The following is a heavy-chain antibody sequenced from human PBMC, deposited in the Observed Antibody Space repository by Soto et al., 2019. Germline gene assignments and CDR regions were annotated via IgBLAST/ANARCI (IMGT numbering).Heavy chain of an antibody. D-gene: IGHD3-22*01. J-gene: IGHJ4*02. CDR1: GFTFSSHA. CDR2: ISGGGGST. V-gene: IGHV3-23*01. CDR3: AKASGYYPRLRDY. Sequence: EVQLLESGGGLVQPGGSLRLSCAASGFTFSSHAMSWVRQAPGKGLEWVSGISGGGGSTYYADSVKGRFTISRDNSKNTLYLQMNSLRAEDTAVYYCAKASGYYPRLRDYWGQGTLVTVCS.